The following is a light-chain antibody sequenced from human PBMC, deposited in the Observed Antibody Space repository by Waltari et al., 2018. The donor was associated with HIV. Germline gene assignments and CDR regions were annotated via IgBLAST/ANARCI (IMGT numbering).Light chain of an antibody. J-gene: IGLJ3*02. CDR1: SSNIGAGYD. Sequence: QSVLTQPPSVSGAPGQRVTISCTGSSSNIGAGYDVHWYQQLPGTAPKLLIYGNSNLPSGVPDRFSGSKSGTSASLAITGLQAEDEADYYCQSYDSSLSGPPWVFGGGTKLTVL. CDR2: GNS. CDR3: QSYDSSLSGPPWV. V-gene: IGLV1-40*01.